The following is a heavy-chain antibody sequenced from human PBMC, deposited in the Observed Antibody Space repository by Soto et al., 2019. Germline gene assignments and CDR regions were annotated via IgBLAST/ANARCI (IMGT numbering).Heavy chain of an antibody. Sequence: GGSLRLSCAASGFTFSSYAMSWVRQAPGKGLEWVSSISGSGGSTYYADSVKVRFTISRDNSKKTLYLQMNSLRAEDTAVYYCAKLKVSADYYFDXWGQGTLVTLSX. CDR1: GFTFSSYA. J-gene: IGHJ4*02. CDR2: ISGSGGST. CDR3: AKLKVSADYYFDX. D-gene: IGHD2-21*02. V-gene: IGHV3-23*01.